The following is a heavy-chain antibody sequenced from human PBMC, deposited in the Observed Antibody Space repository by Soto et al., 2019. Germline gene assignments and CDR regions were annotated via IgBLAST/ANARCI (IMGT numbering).Heavy chain of an antibody. V-gene: IGHV4-34*01. J-gene: IGHJ2*01. CDR1: GGSFSGYY. Sequence: PSETLSLTCAVYGGSFSGYYWSWIRQPPGKGLEWIGEINHSGSTNYNPSLKSRVTISVDTSKNQFSLKLSSVTAADTAVYYCARGRFGAYGGNTRSSWYFDLWVRGTLVTVSS. CDR2: INHSGST. D-gene: IGHD2-15*01. CDR3: ARGRFGAYGGNTRSSWYFDL.